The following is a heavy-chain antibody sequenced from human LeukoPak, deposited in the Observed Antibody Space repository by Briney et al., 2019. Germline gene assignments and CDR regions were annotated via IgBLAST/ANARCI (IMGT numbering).Heavy chain of an antibody. J-gene: IGHJ4*02. D-gene: IGHD5-24*01. Sequence: AGGSLRLSCAASGFTFSSYSMNWVRQAPGKGLEWVSYISSSSSTIYYADSVKGRFTISRDNAKNSLYLQMNSLRVEDTAVYYCARSPPRWLQFSYFDYWGQGTLVTVSS. CDR1: GFTFSSYS. CDR3: ARSPPRWLQFSYFDY. V-gene: IGHV3-48*01. CDR2: ISSSSSTI.